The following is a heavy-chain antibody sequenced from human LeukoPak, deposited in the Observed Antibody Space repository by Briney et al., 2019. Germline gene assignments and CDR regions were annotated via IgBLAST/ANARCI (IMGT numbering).Heavy chain of an antibody. J-gene: IGHJ4*02. D-gene: IGHD3-10*01. CDR2: ISYDGSNK. Sequence: GGSLRLSCAASGFTFSSYAMHWVRQAPGKGLEWVAVISYDGSNKYYADSVKGRFTISRDNSKNTLYLQMNSLRAEDTAVYYCARGGPRFGELPIDYWGQGTLVTVSS. CDR1: GFTFSSYA. V-gene: IGHV3-30*04. CDR3: ARGGPRFGELPIDY.